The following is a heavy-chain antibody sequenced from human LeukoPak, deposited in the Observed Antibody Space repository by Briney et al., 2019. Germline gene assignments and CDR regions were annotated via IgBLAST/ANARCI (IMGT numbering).Heavy chain of an antibody. CDR2: ISSSSRYI. D-gene: IGHD2-2*01. J-gene: IGHJ5*02. V-gene: IGHV3-21*01. CDR1: GLTFSTYS. Sequence: GGSLRLSCAASGLTFSTYSMNWVRQAPGKGLEWVSSISSSSRYIHYADSVKGRFTVSRDNAKNSMYLQMNSLRAEDTAVYYCARGQFCTSTSCSRGGDWFDPWGQGTLVTVSS. CDR3: ARGQFCTSTSCSRGGDWFDP.